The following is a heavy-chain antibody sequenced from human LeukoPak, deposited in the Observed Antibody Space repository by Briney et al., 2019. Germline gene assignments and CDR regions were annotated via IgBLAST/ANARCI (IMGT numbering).Heavy chain of an antibody. V-gene: IGHV3-30-3*01. D-gene: IGHD4-17*01. Sequence: QPGGSLRLSCAASGFTFSSYAMHWVRQAPGKGLEWVVVISYDGSNKYYADSVKGRFTISRDNSKNTLYLQMNSLRAEDTAVYYCAKDPNGDYIGAFDIWGQGTMVTVSS. CDR3: AKDPNGDYIGAFDI. CDR2: ISYDGSNK. J-gene: IGHJ3*02. CDR1: GFTFSSYA.